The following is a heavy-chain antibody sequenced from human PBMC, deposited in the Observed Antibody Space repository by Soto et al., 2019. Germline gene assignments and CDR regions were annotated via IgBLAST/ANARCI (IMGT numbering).Heavy chain of an antibody. CDR3: VKDSESSGYLTHLDY. D-gene: IGHD3-22*01. J-gene: IGHJ4*02. CDR2: LTWNGEVL. Sequence: PGESLGLSCVASGFTFDDYAIHWVRQTPGKGLEWVSGLTWNGEVLGYADSVKGRFTISRDDAKNSLYLEMNSLRPEDTALYYCVKDSESSGYLTHLDYWGQGTLVTVSS. V-gene: IGHV3-9*01. CDR1: GFTFDDYA.